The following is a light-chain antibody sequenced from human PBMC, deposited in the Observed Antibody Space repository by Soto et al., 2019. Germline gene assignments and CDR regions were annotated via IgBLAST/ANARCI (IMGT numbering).Light chain of an antibody. J-gene: IGLJ2*01. CDR1: SSDVGGYNY. V-gene: IGLV2-14*01. CDR2: ELT. Sequence: QSALTQPASVSGSPGQSITISCTGTSSDVGGYNYVSWYQQHPGKAPKLMIYELTYRPSGVSNRFSGSKSGNTASLTISGLQAEDEADYYGSSYTSSGTLVVFGGGTKLTVL. CDR3: SSYTSSGTLVV.